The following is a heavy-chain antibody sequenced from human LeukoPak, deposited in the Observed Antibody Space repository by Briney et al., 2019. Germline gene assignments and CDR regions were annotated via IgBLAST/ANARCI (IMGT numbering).Heavy chain of an antibody. CDR3: ARGRIAARGTGYYYMDV. D-gene: IGHD6-13*01. V-gene: IGHV1-2*02. Sequence: ASVKVSCKASGYTFTGYYIHWVRQAPGQGLEWMGWINPNSGGTNYAQKFQGRVTMTRDTSISTAYMELSRLRSDDTAVYYCARGRIAARGTGYYYMDVWGKGTTVTVSS. J-gene: IGHJ6*03. CDR1: GYTFTGYY. CDR2: INPNSGGT.